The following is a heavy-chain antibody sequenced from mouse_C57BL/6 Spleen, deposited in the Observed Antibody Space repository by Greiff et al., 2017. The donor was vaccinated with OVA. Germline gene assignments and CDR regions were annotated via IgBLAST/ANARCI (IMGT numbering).Heavy chain of an antibody. CDR2: ISNGGGST. CDR3: ARTAYYSNSYAMDD. V-gene: IGHV5-12*01. J-gene: IGHJ4*01. Sequence: EVQLVESGGGLVQPGGSLKLSCAASGFTFSDYYMYWVRQTPEKRLEWVAYISNGGGSTYYPDTVKGRFTISRDNAKNTLYLQMSRLKSEDTAMYYCARTAYYSNSYAMDDWGQGTSVTVSS. D-gene: IGHD2-5*01. CDR1: GFTFSDYY.